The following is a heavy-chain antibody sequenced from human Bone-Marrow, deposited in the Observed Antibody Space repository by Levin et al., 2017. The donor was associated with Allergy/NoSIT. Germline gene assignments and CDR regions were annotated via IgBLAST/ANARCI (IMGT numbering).Heavy chain of an antibody. Sequence: GESLKISCQGSGNTFTTHWIGWVRQMPGKGPEWMGIIWADDSDTRYNPSFEGLVTMSVDKSITTAYLQWASLKASDSAMYYCAGTSGSYFLSQWGAFDLWGQGTMVTVAA. CDR3: AGTSGSYFLSQWGAFDL. CDR1: GNTFTTHW. D-gene: IGHD1-26*01. CDR2: IWADDSDT. V-gene: IGHV5-51*01. J-gene: IGHJ3*01.